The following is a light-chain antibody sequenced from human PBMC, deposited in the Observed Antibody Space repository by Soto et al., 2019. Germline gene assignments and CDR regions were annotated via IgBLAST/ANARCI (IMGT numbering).Light chain of an antibody. Sequence: QSVLTQPASVSGSPGQSSTISCTGTSSDVGGYNYVSWYQQHPGKAPKLMIYEVSNRPSGVSNRFSGSKSGNTASLTISGLQAEGEADYYCSSYTSSSTWVFGGGTKLTVL. CDR3: SSYTSSSTWV. CDR2: EVS. V-gene: IGLV2-14*01. CDR1: SSDVGGYNY. J-gene: IGLJ3*02.